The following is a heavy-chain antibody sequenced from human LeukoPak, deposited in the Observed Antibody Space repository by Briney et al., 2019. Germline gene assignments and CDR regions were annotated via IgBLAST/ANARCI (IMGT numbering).Heavy chain of an antibody. D-gene: IGHD3-10*01. CDR1: GYTFTSYG. CDR2: ISAYNGNT. CDR3: AREWFYGSGSSSDY. V-gene: IGHV1-18*01. Sequence: ASVKLSCKASGYTFTSYGISWVRQAPGQGLEGRGWISAYNGNTNYAQKLQGTVTMTTDTSTRTAYMALRSLRSDDPEVYYCAREWFYGSGSSSDYWGQGTLVTVSS. J-gene: IGHJ4*02.